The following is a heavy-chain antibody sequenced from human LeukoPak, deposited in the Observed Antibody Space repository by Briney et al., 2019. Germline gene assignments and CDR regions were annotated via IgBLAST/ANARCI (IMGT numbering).Heavy chain of an antibody. CDR3: ARGRCGGDCYSGDY. CDR1: GFTFSSYA. V-gene: IGHV3-23*01. Sequence: GGSLRLSRAASGFTFSSYAMSWVRQAPGKGLEWVSAISGSGGSTYYADSVKGRFTISRDNSKNTLYLQMNSLRAEDTAVYYCARGRCGGDCYSGDYWGQGTLVTVSS. D-gene: IGHD2-21*01. J-gene: IGHJ4*02. CDR2: ISGSGGST.